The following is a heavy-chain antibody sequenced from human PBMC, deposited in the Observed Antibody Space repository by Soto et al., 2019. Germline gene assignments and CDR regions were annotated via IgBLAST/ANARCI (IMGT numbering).Heavy chain of an antibody. J-gene: IGHJ4*02. Sequence: PGGSLRLSCAASGFILSTYGMHWVRQAPGKGLEWVAMISHDGNAQYYVDSVKGRFTISRDNSKNTLYLQMNSLRAEDTAVYYCAKDSELHTPYYFDYWGQGTLVTVSS. CDR3: AKDSELHTPYYFDY. CDR2: ISHDGNAQ. D-gene: IGHD1-7*01. V-gene: IGHV3-30*18. CDR1: GFILSTYG.